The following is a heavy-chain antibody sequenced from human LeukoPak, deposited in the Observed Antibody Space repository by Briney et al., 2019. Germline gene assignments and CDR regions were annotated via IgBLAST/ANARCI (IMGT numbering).Heavy chain of an antibody. V-gene: IGHV3-30*02. Sequence: GGSLRLSCAASGFTFSSYGMHWVRQAPGTGLEWVAFIRYDGSNKYYADSVKGRFTISRDNSKSTQYLQMNSLRAEDTALYYCVRDFEWGFDHWGQGTLVTVSS. J-gene: IGHJ4*02. D-gene: IGHD3-9*01. CDR3: VRDFEWGFDH. CDR1: GFTFSSYG. CDR2: IRYDGSNK.